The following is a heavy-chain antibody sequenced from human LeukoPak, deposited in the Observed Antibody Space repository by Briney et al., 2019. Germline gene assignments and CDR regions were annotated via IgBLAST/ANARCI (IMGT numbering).Heavy chain of an antibody. D-gene: IGHD3-3*01. V-gene: IGHV4-39*01. Sequence: SETLSLTCTVSGGSISSSSYYWGWIRQPPGKGLEWIGSIYYSGSTYYNPSLKSRVTISVDTSKNQFSLKLSSVTAADTAVYYCAKSYYDFWSGCYTGMGYYYYMDVWGKGTTVTVSS. CDR1: GGSISSSSYY. CDR3: AKSYYDFWSGCYTGMGYYYYMDV. J-gene: IGHJ6*03. CDR2: IYYSGST.